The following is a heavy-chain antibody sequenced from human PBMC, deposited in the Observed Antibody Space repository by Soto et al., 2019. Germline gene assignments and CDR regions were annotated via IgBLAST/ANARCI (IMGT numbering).Heavy chain of an antibody. D-gene: IGHD3-10*01. J-gene: IGHJ5*02. V-gene: IGHV4-59*01. CDR1: GGSISSYY. Sequence: SETLSLTCTVSGGSISSYYWSWIRQPPGKGLEWIGYIYYSGSTNYNTSLESRVTISVDTSKNQFSLKLSAVTAADTAVYYCAGGRFHYYGSGSYPNWFDPWGQGTLVTVSS. CDR3: AGGRFHYYGSGSYPNWFDP. CDR2: IYYSGST.